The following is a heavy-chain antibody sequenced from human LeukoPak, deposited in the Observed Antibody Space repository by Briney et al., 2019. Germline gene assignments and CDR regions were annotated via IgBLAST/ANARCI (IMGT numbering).Heavy chain of an antibody. CDR3: ARFPAGGVVIRKYYFDY. Sequence: AASVKVSCKASGYTFTGYYLHWVRQAPGQGLEGMVWINPNSGGTNYAQKFQGRVTMTRDTSISTAYMELSRLRYDDTAVFYCARFPAGGVVIRKYYFDYWGQGTLVTVSS. V-gene: IGHV1-2*02. CDR1: GYTFTGYY. D-gene: IGHD3-3*01. J-gene: IGHJ4*02. CDR2: INPNSGGT.